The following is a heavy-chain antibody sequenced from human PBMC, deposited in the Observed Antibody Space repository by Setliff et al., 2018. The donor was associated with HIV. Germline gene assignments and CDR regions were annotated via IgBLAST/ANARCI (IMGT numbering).Heavy chain of an antibody. CDR3: ARGGITTIVRGVTYPYPLYYFDS. CDR2: IYASGKT. V-gene: IGHV4-4*07. J-gene: IGHJ4*02. CDR1: GDSLNTYY. D-gene: IGHD3-10*01. Sequence: SETLSLTCNVSGDSLNTYYWSWIRQSGGKGLEWIGRIYASGKTTFNPSLKSRVRMSVDTSRNEFSLRLSSVTAADTAIYYCARGGITTIVRGVTYPYPLYYFDSWGQGTLVTVSS.